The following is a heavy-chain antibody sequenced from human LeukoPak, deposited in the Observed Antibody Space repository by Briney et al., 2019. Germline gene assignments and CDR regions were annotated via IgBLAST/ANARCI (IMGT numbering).Heavy chain of an antibody. J-gene: IGHJ4*02. CDR1: GGSSSSSSYY. V-gene: IGHV4-39*07. CDR3: ARSLYYYDSSGYYHFDY. CDR2: IYYSGST. D-gene: IGHD3-22*01. Sequence: SETLSLTCTVSGGSSSSSSYYWGWIRQPPGKGLEWIGSIYYSGSTYYNPSLKSRVTISVDTSKNQFSLKLSSVTAADTAVYYCARSLYYYDSSGYYHFDYWGQGTLVTVSS.